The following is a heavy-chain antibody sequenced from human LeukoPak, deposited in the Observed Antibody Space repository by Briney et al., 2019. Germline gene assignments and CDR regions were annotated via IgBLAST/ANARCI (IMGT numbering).Heavy chain of an antibody. Sequence: PSETLSLTCTVSGGSISSGDYYWSWIRQPPGKGLEWIGYIYYSGSTYYNPSLKSRVTISVDTSKNQFSLKLSSVTAADTAVYYCASNPGVVENNWFDPWGQGTLVTVSS. CDR2: IYYSGST. CDR3: ASNPGVVENNWFDP. J-gene: IGHJ5*02. D-gene: IGHD2-15*01. V-gene: IGHV4-30-4*01. CDR1: GGSISSGDYY.